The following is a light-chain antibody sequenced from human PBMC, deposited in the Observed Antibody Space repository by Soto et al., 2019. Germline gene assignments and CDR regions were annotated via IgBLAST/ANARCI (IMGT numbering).Light chain of an antibody. V-gene: IGLV2-14*01. CDR1: SSDVGGYNY. Sequence: PELTQPASVFGPRGQPITISCTGTSSDVGGYNYVSWYQQHPGKAPKLMIYEVSNRPSGVSNRFSGSKSGNTASLTISGLQAEDEADYYCSSYTSSSTLEVFGTGTKVTVL. J-gene: IGLJ1*01. CDR2: EVS. CDR3: SSYTSSSTLEV.